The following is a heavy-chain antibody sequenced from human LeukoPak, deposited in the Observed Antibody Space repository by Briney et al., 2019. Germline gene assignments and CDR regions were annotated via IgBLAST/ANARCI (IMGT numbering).Heavy chain of an antibody. D-gene: IGHD6-19*01. Sequence: ASVKVSRKASGYTFTSYAMNWVRQAPGQGLEWMGWINTNTGNPTYAQGFTGRFVFSLDTSVSTAYLQISSLKAEDTAVYYCARVDTTLSQVAGISWSFDYWGQGTLVTVSS. CDR3: ARVDTTLSQVAGISWSFDY. J-gene: IGHJ4*02. CDR2: INTNTGNP. CDR1: GYTFTSYA. V-gene: IGHV7-4-1*02.